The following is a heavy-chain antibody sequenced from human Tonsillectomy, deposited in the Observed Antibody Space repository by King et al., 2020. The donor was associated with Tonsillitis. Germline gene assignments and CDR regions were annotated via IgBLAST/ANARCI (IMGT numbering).Heavy chain of an antibody. V-gene: IGHV3-23*04. CDR1: GFTFISYA. J-gene: IGHJ4*02. CDR2: VSGSGGST. CDR3: AKDVAVAGGVLYFDY. D-gene: IGHD6-19*01. Sequence: VQLVESGGGLVQPGGSLRLSCAASGFTFISYAMSWVRQAPGKGLEWGAAVSGSGGSTYKAESVKGRLTISRDNSKTTLPLQMNSLRAEDTAVYYCAKDVAVAGGVLYFDYWGQGTLVTVSS.